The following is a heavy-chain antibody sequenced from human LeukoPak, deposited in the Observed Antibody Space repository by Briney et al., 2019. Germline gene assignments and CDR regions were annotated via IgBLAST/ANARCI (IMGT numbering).Heavy chain of an antibody. CDR2: ISSSGSTI. CDR3: ARDSRPRRYFDY. V-gene: IGHV3-11*04. Sequence: SGGSLRLSCAASGFTFSDYYMSWIRQAPGKGLEWVSYISSSGSTIYYADSVKGRFAISRDNAKNSLYLQMNSLRAEDTAVYYCARDSRPRRYFDYWGQGTLVTVSS. J-gene: IGHJ4*02. CDR1: GFTFSDYY. D-gene: IGHD2-2*01.